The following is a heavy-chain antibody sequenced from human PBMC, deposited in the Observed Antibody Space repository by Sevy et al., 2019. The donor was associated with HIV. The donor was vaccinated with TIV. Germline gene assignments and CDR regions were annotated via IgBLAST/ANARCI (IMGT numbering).Heavy chain of an antibody. CDR3: ARRGVGSSSWYGWFDP. D-gene: IGHD6-13*01. V-gene: IGHV4-34*01. Sequence: SETLSLTCAVYGGSFSGYYWRWIRQPPGKGLEWIGEINHSGSTNYNPSLESRVTISVDTSKNQFSLKLSPVTAADTAVYYCARRGVGSSSWYGWFDPWGQGTLVTVSS. J-gene: IGHJ5*02. CDR1: GGSFSGYY. CDR2: INHSGST.